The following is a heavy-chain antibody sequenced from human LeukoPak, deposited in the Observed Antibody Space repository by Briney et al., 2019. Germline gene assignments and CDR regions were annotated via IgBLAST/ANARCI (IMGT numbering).Heavy chain of an antibody. CDR1: GGSISSGGYY. Sequence: SETLSLTCTVSGGSISSGGYYWSWIRQHPGKGLEWIGYIYYSGSTYYNPSLKSRVTISVDTSKNQFSLKLSSVTAADTAVYYCARDFNGYDSSLFYYWGQGTLVTVSS. CDR2: IYYSGST. J-gene: IGHJ4*02. V-gene: IGHV4-31*03. D-gene: IGHD3-22*01. CDR3: ARDFNGYDSSLFYY.